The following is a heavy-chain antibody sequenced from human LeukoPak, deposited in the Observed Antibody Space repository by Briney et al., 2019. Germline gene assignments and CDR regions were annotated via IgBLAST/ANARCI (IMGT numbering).Heavy chain of an antibody. V-gene: IGHV1-46*01. D-gene: IGHD3-9*01. J-gene: IGHJ4*02. CDR3: ARGDYDILTGYPITNYFDY. CDR2: INPSGGST. CDR1: GYTFTSDY. Sequence: VASVKVSCKASGYTFTSDYMHWVRQAPGQGLEWMGIINPSGGSTSYAQKFQGRVTMTRDTSTSTVYMELSSLRSEDTAVYYCARGDYDILTGYPITNYFDYWGQGTLVTVSS.